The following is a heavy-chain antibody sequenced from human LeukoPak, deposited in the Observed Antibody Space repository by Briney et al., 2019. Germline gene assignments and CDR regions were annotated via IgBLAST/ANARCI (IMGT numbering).Heavy chain of an antibody. D-gene: IGHD3-22*01. J-gene: IGHJ6*03. V-gene: IGHV1-46*01. CDR1: GYTFTSYY. CDR2: INPSGGST. Sequence: GASVKVSCKASGYTFTSYYMHWVRQAPGQGLEWMGIINPSGGSTSYAQKFQGRVTITRNTSISTAYMELSSLRSEDTAVYYCARGYTDSSGYLFSYYYYYMDVWGKGTTVTVSS. CDR3: ARGYTDSSGYLFSYYYYYMDV.